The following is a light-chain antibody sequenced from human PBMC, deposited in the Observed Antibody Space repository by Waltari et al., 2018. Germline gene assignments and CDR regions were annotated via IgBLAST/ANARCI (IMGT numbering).Light chain of an antibody. Sequence: DIQMTQSPSSLSASVGDRVTITRRASENVNNYLNWYQQKPGKAPKLLIYKASTLQSGVPSRFSGSGSGTDYTFTISSLQSEDVATYYCQHGYGTPYSFGQGTKVEIK. CDR1: ENVNNY. J-gene: IGKJ2*03. V-gene: IGKV1-39*01. CDR3: QHGYGTPYS. CDR2: KAS.